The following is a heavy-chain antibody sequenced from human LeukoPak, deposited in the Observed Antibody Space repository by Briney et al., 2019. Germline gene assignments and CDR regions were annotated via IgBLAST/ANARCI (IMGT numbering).Heavy chain of an antibody. CDR1: GGSISSGSYY. CDR3: ARETTEYYNWNDVGSYYYYYMDV. Sequence: SETLSLTCTVSGGSISSGSYYWSWIRQPAGKGLEWIGRIYTSGSTNYNPSLKSRVTISVDTSKNQFSLKLSSVTAADTAVYYCARETTEYYNWNDVGSYYYYYMDVWGKGTTVTISS. J-gene: IGHJ6*03. D-gene: IGHD1-20*01. CDR2: IYTSGST. V-gene: IGHV4-61*02.